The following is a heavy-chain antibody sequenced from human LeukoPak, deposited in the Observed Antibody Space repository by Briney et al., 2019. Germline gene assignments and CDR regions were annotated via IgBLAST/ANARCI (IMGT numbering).Heavy chain of an antibody. V-gene: IGHV1-2*02. CDR3: ARDLGIVVVPAGNFQH. Sequence: ASVKVSCKASVYTFTGYYMHWVRQAPGQGLEWMGWINPNSGGTNYAQKFQGRVTMTRDTSISTAYMELSRLRSDDTAAYYCARDLGIVVVPAGNFQHWGQGTLVTVSS. D-gene: IGHD2-2*01. CDR2: INPNSGGT. J-gene: IGHJ1*01. CDR1: VYTFTGYY.